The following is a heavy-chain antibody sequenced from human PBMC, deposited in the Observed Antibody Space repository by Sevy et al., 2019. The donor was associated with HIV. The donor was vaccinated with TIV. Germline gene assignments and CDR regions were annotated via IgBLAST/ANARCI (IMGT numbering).Heavy chain of an antibody. CDR2: ISAYNGNI. Sequence: ASVKVSCTASGYTFTNYGISWVRQAPGQGLEWMGWISAYNGNINYAQKFQGRVTMTKDTSMSTAYMELGSLRSDDTALYYCARSQRHCANGICSTSPGGYGMDVWGQGTTVTVSS. CDR3: ARSQRHCANGICSTSPGGYGMDV. V-gene: IGHV1-18*01. CDR1: GYTFTNYG. J-gene: IGHJ6*02. D-gene: IGHD2-8*01.